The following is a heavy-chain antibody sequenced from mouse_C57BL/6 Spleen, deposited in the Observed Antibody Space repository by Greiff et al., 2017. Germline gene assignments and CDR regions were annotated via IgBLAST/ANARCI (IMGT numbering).Heavy chain of an antibody. J-gene: IGHJ1*03. Sequence: EVKLQESGPGLVKPSQSLSLTCSVTGYSITSGYYWNWIRQFPGNKLEWMGYISYDGSNNYNPSLKNRISITRDTSKNQFFLKLNSVTTEDTATYYCAMRLLGYFDVWGTGTTVTVSS. CDR1: GYSITSGYY. CDR2: ISYDGSN. CDR3: AMRLLGYFDV. D-gene: IGHD2-3*01. V-gene: IGHV3-6*01.